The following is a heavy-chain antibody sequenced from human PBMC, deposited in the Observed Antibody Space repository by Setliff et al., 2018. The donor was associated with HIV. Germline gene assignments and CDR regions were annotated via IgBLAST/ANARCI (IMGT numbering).Heavy chain of an antibody. V-gene: IGHV4-39*07. CDR1: GGSISNSDFY. CDR3: ARYSTLTTNFDY. CDR2: IPHNGGT. D-gene: IGHD4-17*01. Sequence: PSETLSLTCTVSGGSISNSDFYWGWIRQPPGKGLEWIATIPHNGGTYYNPDPSLTGRVTISVDTSKNQFSLKLAFVTAADTAVYYCARYSTLTTNFDYWGQGTLVTVSS. J-gene: IGHJ4*02.